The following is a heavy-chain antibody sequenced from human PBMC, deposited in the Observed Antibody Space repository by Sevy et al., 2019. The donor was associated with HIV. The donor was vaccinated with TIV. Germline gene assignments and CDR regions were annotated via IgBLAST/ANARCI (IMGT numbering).Heavy chain of an antibody. CDR3: TTLQGSAWYGMDV. CDR2: IRSKAYGGTT. J-gene: IGHJ6*02. V-gene: IGHV3-49*04. Sequence: GGSLRLSCTASDVTFGDYALSWVRQAPGKGLEWVGFIRSKAYGGTTGYAASVKGRFTISRDDFKSFAYLQMNSLKTEDTAVYYCTTLQGSAWYGMDVWGQGTTVTVSS. CDR1: DVTFGDYA. D-gene: IGHD6-19*01.